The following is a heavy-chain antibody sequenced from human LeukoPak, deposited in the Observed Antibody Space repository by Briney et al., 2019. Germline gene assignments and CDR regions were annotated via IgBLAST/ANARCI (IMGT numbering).Heavy chain of an antibody. CDR1: GFTFSNAW. CDR3: TTANYYYYYGMDV. V-gene: IGHV3-15*01. Sequence: GGSLRLSCAASGFTFSNAWMSWVRQAPGNGLEWVGRIKSKTDGGTTDYAAPVKGRFTISRDDSKNTLYLQMNSLKTEDTAVYYCTTANYYYYYGMDVWGQGTTVTVSS. J-gene: IGHJ6*02. CDR2: IKSKTDGGTT.